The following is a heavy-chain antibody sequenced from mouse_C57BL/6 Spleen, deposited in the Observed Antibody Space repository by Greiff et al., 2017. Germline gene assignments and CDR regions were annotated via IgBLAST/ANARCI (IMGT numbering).Heavy chain of an antibody. CDR2: ISYDGSN. J-gene: IGHJ4*01. V-gene: IGHV3-6*01. Sequence: EVKLVESGPGLVKPSQSLSLTCSVTGYSITSGYYWNWIRQFPGNKLEWMGYISYDGSNNYNPSLKNRISITRDTSKNQFFLKLNSVTTEDTATYYCARYHYGSSYAMDYWGQGTSVTVSS. D-gene: IGHD1-1*01. CDR1: GYSITSGYY. CDR3: ARYHYGSSYAMDY.